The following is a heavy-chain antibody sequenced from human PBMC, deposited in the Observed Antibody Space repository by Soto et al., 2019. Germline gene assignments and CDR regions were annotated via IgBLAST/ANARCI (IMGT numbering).Heavy chain of an antibody. V-gene: IGHV4-34*01. CDR1: GGSFSGYY. J-gene: IGHJ6*03. CDR2: INHSGST. CDR3: ARGQSGITMVRGAPPPYYYYYMDV. Sequence: PSETLSLTCAVYGGSFSGYYWSWIRQPPGKGLEWIGEINHSGSTNYNPSLKSRVTISVDASKNQFSLKLSSVTAADTAVYYCARGQSGITMVRGAPPPYYYYYMDVWGKGTTVTVSS. D-gene: IGHD3-10*01.